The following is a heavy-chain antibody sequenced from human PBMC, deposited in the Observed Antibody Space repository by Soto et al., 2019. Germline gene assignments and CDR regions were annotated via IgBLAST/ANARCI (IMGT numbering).Heavy chain of an antibody. CDR2: IYHSGST. D-gene: IGHD2-15*01. CDR3: ASVPGYCSGGSCYYYYYGMDV. CDR1: GGSISSSNW. V-gene: IGHV4-4*02. J-gene: IGHJ6*02. Sequence: QVQLQESGPGLVKPSGTLSLTCAVSGGSISSSNWWSWVRQPPGKGLEWIGEIYHSGSTNYNPSLKSRVTLSVDKSKNQFSLKLSSVTAADTAVYYCASVPGYCSGGSCYYYYYGMDVWGQGTTVTVSS.